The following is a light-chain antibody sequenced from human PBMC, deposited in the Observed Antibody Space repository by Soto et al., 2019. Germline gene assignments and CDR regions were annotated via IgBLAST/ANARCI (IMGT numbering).Light chain of an antibody. CDR2: SNN. CDR1: SSNIGGNT. CDR3: AAWDDSLNGYV. V-gene: IGLV1-44*01. Sequence: QSVLTQPPSASGTPGQRVTISCSGSSSNIGGNTVNWYRQFPGTAPKLLMYSNNHRPSGVPDRFSGSKSGASASLAISGLQSEDEADYYCAAWDDSLNGYVFGSGTKFTVL. J-gene: IGLJ1*01.